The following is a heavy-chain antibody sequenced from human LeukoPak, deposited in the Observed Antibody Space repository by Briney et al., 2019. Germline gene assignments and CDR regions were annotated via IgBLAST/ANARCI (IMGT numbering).Heavy chain of an antibody. CDR2: IYYSGST. V-gene: IGHV4-30-4*01. D-gene: IGHD2-15*01. J-gene: IGHJ6*02. CDR3: ARDGYCSGGSYYYYYGMDV. Sequence: SETLSLTCTVSGGSISSGDYYWSWIRQPPGKGLEWIGYIYYSGSTYYNPSLKSRVTISVDTSKNQFSLKLSSVTAADTAVYYCARDGYCSGGSYYYYYGMDVWGQGTTVTVSS. CDR1: GGSISSGDYY.